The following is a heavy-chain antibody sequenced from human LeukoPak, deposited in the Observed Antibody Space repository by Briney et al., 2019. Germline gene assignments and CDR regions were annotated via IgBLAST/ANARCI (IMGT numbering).Heavy chain of an antibody. CDR3: ARLVPGSSWYGDAFDI. J-gene: IGHJ3*02. Sequence: PSETLSLTCTVSGGSISSGSYYWSWIRQPAGKGLEWIGRIYTSGSTNYNPSLKSRVTISVDTSKNQFSLKLSSVTAADTAVYYCARLVPGSSWYGDAFDIWGQGTMVTVSS. CDR1: GGSISSGSYY. V-gene: IGHV4-61*02. D-gene: IGHD6-13*01. CDR2: IYTSGST.